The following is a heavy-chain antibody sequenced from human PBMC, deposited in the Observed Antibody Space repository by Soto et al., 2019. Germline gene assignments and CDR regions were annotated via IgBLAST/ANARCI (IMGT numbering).Heavy chain of an antibody. V-gene: IGHV1-2*04. Sequence: QVQLVQSGAEVKKPGASVKVSCKASGYTFTGYYMHWVRQAPGQGLEWMGWINPNSGGTNYAQKFQGWVTMTRDTSINTAYMELSRLRSDDTAVYYCARGGLGAAGEQGNWFDPWGQGTLVTVSS. CDR2: INPNSGGT. D-gene: IGHD3-16*01. J-gene: IGHJ5*02. CDR1: GYTFTGYY. CDR3: ARGGLGAAGEQGNWFDP.